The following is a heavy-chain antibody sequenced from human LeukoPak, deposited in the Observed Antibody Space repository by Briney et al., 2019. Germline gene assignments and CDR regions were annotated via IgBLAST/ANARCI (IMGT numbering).Heavy chain of an antibody. D-gene: IGHD6-19*01. CDR1: GFTFSSYA. J-gene: IGHJ4*02. CDR3: ARAPIAVAGTRQPVDY. V-gene: IGHV3-23*01. CDR2: ISSSGDST. Sequence: GGSLRLSCATSGFTFSSYAMSWVRQAPGKGLEWVSAISSSGDSTYYADSVKGRFTISRDNSKNTLYLQMNSLRAEDTALYYCARAPIAVAGTRQPVDYWGQGTLVTVSS.